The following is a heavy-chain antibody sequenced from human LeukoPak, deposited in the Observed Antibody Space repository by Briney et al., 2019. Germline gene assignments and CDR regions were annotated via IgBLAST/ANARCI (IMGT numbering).Heavy chain of an antibody. Sequence: PSETLSLTCTVSGGSISSYYWSWIRQPPGKGLEWIGCIYYSGSTNYNPSLKSRVTISVDTSKNQFSLKLSSVTAADTAVYYCAGSTDSSSWFLFDYWGQGTLVTVSS. D-gene: IGHD6-13*01. J-gene: IGHJ4*02. V-gene: IGHV4-59*01. CDR3: AGSTDSSSWFLFDY. CDR1: GGSISSYY. CDR2: IYYSGST.